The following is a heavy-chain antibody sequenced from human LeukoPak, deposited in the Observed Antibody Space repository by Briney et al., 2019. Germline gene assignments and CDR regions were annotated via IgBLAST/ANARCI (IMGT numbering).Heavy chain of an antibody. D-gene: IGHD3-9*01. V-gene: IGHV4-30-2*05. J-gene: IGHJ4*02. Sequence: SETLSLTCAVSGGSISSGGYSWSWIRQPPGKGLEWVGYIYYSGSTYYNPSLRSRVTISVDTSKNQFSLKLSSVTAADTAVYYCARGFRSDYDILTGYYHLDYWGQGTLVTVSS. CDR2: IYYSGST. CDR3: ARGFRSDYDILTGYYHLDY. CDR1: GGSISSGGYS.